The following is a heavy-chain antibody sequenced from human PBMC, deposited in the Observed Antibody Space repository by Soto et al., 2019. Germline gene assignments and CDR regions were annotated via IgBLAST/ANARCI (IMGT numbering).Heavy chain of an antibody. D-gene: IGHD2-21*02. CDR1: GGSISGYY. J-gene: IGHJ6*02. Sequence: SKTLSLTCTVSGGSISGYYWSWIRQPPGKGLEWIGYMYNTGSTVYNPSFKSRVTISVDTSKIQFSLKLNSVTAADTAVYYCARDLWGYCGTDCYPLDVWGQGTTVT. CDR3: ARDLWGYCGTDCYPLDV. V-gene: IGHV4-59*01. CDR2: MYNTGST.